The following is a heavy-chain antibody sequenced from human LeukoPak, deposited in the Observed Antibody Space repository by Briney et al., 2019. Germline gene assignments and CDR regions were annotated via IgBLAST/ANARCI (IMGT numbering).Heavy chain of an antibody. D-gene: IGHD3-3*01. V-gene: IGHV4-39*07. CDR3: AREMYYGGLEDV. CDR1: GGSISSSSYY. J-gene: IGHJ6*02. CDR2: IYHSGST. Sequence: SETLSLTCTVSGGSISSSSYYWGWIRQPPGKGLEWIGSIYHSGSTYYNPSLKSRVTISVDTSKNQFSLKLSSVTAADTAVYYCAREMYYGGLEDVWGQGTTVTVSS.